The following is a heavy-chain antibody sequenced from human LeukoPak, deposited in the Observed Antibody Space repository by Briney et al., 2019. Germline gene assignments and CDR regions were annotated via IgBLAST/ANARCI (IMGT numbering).Heavy chain of an antibody. CDR3: ATTGPVFGVVNYDY. CDR2: FDPEDGET. V-gene: IGHV1-24*01. Sequence: VASVKVSCKVSGYTLTELSMHWVRQAPGKGLEWMGGFDPEDGETIYAQKFQGRVTMTEDTSTDTAYMELSSLRSEDTAVYYWATTGPVFGVVNYDYWGQGTLVTVSS. J-gene: IGHJ4*02. D-gene: IGHD3-3*01. CDR1: GYTLTELS.